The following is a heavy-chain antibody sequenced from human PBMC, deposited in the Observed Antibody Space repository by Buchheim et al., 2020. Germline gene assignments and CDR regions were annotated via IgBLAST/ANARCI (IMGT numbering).Heavy chain of an antibody. Sequence: QLQLQESGPGLVKPSGTLSLTCTVSGGSISGSTYFWGWVRQPPGKGLEWIGSIYYSGNTYYNPSLESRVTISVDTSRNQFSLNLSSVTATDTAVYYCATRGSSSDPIEYWGQGAL. CDR1: GGSISGSTYF. J-gene: IGHJ4*02. V-gene: IGHV4-39*01. CDR3: ATRGSSSDPIEY. CDR2: IYYSGNT. D-gene: IGHD6-6*01.